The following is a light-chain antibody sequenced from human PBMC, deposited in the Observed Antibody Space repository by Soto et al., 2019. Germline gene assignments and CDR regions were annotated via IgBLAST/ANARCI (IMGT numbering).Light chain of an antibody. CDR1: QSINNW. Sequence: DLQMTQSPSTLSASVGDRVTITCRASQSINNWLAWYQQKPGKAPKLLIYKASNLDIGVPSRFSGRGSLTEFTLTISSLQPDDFAAYYCQQYDTYWTFGQGTKVEIK. CDR3: QQYDTYWT. CDR2: KAS. J-gene: IGKJ1*01. V-gene: IGKV1-5*03.